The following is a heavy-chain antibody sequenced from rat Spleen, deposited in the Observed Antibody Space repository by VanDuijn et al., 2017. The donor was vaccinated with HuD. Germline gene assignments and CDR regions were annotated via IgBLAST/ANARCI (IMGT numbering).Heavy chain of an antibody. D-gene: IGHD1-11*01. CDR3: ARHGGLRNWFAY. CDR1: GFTFSNYY. Sequence: EVQLVESGGGLVLPGRSMKLSCAASGFTFSNYYMAWVRQAPTKGLEWVASISTGGDDTYYRDSVKGRFTISRNNAKSTLYLQMDSLRSEDTATYYCARHGGLRNWFAYWGQGVMVTVSS. V-gene: IGHV5-25*01. CDR2: ISTGGDDT. J-gene: IGHJ2*01.